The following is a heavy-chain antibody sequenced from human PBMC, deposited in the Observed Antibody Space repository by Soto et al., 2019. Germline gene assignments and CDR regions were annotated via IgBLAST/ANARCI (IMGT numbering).Heavy chain of an antibody. J-gene: IGHJ4*02. CDR1: GLTYSSYA. V-gene: IGHV3-23*01. Sequence: EVQLLESGGGLVQPGGSLRLSCAASGLTYSSYAMNWVRQAPGKGLEWVSVISGSGGSTYYADSVKGRFTISRDNSKNTLYLQMNSLRAEDTAVYYCARRSSGWYFDYLGQGTLVTVSS. CDR3: ARRSSGWYFDY. D-gene: IGHD6-19*01. CDR2: ISGSGGST.